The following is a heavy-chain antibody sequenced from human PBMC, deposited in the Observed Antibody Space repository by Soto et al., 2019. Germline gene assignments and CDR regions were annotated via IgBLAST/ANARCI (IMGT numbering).Heavy chain of an antibody. Sequence: SGPTGEPTQTLTLTCTFSGFSLSIRAVSVGWIRQPPGKALEWLALIYWDDDKRYSPSLKSRFTLTKDTSKNQVVLIMTNMDPVDTATYFCAHSTGGLGSYFDHWGQGTLVTVSS. CDR3: AHSTGGLGSYFDH. V-gene: IGHV2-5*02. CDR1: GFSLSIRAVS. CDR2: IYWDDDK. D-gene: IGHD2-15*01. J-gene: IGHJ4*02.